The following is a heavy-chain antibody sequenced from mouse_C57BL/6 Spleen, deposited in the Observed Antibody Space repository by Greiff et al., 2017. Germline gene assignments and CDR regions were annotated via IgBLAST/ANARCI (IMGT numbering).Heavy chain of an antibody. CDR1: GYTFTSYW. CDR2: IHPNSGST. V-gene: IGHV1-64*01. CDR3: ARSSLSLPYAMDY. J-gene: IGHJ4*01. Sequence: VKLQQPGAELVKPGASVKLSCKASGYTFTSYWMHWVKQRPGQGLEWIGMIHPNSGSTNYNEKFKSKATLTVDKSSSTAYMQLSSLTSEDSAVYYCARSSLSLPYAMDYWGQGTSVTVSS.